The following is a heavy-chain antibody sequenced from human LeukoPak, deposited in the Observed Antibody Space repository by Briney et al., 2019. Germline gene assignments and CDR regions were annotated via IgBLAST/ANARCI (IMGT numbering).Heavy chain of an antibody. Sequence: GGSLRLSCAASGFTFSSFSMDWVRQAPGKGLEWVSSISSGSNYIYYADSVKGRFTISRGNAKNSLYLQMNSLRAEDTAVYYCAREMATSLGAFDIWGQGTVVTVSS. D-gene: IGHD5-24*01. CDR2: ISSGSNYI. CDR1: GFTFSSFS. J-gene: IGHJ3*02. CDR3: AREMATSLGAFDI. V-gene: IGHV3-21*01.